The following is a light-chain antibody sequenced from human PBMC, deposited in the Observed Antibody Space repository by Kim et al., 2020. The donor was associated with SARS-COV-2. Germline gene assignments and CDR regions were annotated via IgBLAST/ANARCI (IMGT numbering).Light chain of an antibody. Sequence: EIVLTQSPVTLSLSPGERATLSCRASQSLTTNYLAWYQQKPGQVPRVLIYGASSRATGIPDRFSGSGSGTDFTLTISRLEPEDVAVHYSKHYGFPPRTFGQGTKVDSK. CDR1: QSLTTNY. CDR2: GAS. J-gene: IGKJ1*01. V-gene: IGKV3-20*01. CDR3: KHYGFPPRT.